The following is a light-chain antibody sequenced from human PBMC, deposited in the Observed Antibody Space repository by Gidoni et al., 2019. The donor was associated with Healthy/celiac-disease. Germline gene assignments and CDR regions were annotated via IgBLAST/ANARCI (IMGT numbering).Light chain of an antibody. V-gene: IGKV3-11*01. CDR1: QSVSSY. Sequence: DIVLPQSPATLSLSPGERATLPCRASQSVSSYLAWYQQKPGQAPRLLIYDASNRATGIPARFSGSGSGTDFTLTISSLEPEDFAVYYCQQRSNWPVTFXGXTKVEIK. CDR2: DAS. CDR3: QQRSNWPVT. J-gene: IGKJ4*01.